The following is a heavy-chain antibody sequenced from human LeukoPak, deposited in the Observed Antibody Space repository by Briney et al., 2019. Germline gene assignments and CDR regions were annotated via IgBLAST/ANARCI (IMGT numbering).Heavy chain of an antibody. CDR3: ARAGFGIADY. CDR2: IIPILGIA. CDR1: GGTFSSYA. Sequence: GASVKVSCKASGGTFSSYAISWVRQAPGQGLEWMGRIIPILGIANYAQKFQGRVTITADKSTSTAYMELSSPRSDDTAVYYCARAGFGIADYWGQGTLVTVSS. D-gene: IGHD2/OR15-2a*01. J-gene: IGHJ4*02. V-gene: IGHV1-69*04.